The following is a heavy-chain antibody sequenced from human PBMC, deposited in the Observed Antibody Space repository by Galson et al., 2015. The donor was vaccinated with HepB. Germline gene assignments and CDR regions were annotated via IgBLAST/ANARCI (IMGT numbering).Heavy chain of an antibody. CDR3: ARRPIAARPEYYFDY. Sequence: QSGAEVKKPGESLTISCTGSGYSFTSSWIGWVRQMPGRGLEWMGIIYPGDSDTRYSPSFQGQVTISADKSISTAYLQWSSLKASDTAMYYCARRPIAARPEYYFDYWGQGTLVTVSS. CDR2: IYPGDSDT. CDR1: GYSFTSSW. D-gene: IGHD6-6*01. V-gene: IGHV5-51*03. J-gene: IGHJ4*02.